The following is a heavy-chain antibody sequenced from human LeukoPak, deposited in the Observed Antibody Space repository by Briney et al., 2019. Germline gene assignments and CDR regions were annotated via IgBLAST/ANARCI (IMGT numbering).Heavy chain of an antibody. V-gene: IGHV4-4*07. CDR1: GGSISSYY. CDR3: ARDGYYDSSGYYPDY. J-gene: IGHJ4*02. Sequence: SETLSLTCTVSGGSISSYYWSWIRQPAGKGLEWIGRIYTSGSTNYNPSLKVRVTMSVDTSKNQFSLKLSSMTAADTAVYYCARDGYYDSSGYYPDYWGQGTLVTVSS. D-gene: IGHD3-22*01. CDR2: IYTSGST.